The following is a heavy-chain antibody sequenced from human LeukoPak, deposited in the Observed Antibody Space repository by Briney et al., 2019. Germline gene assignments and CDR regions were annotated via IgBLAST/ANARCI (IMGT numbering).Heavy chain of an antibody. Sequence: PGGSLRLSCAASGFTFSSYSMNWARQAPGKGLEWVSYISSSSSTIYYADSVKGRFTISRDNAKNSLYLQMNSLRAEDTAVYYCASGRGPADAFDIWGQGTMATVSS. CDR1: GFTFSSYS. CDR3: ASGRGPADAFDI. V-gene: IGHV3-48*01. D-gene: IGHD2-15*01. J-gene: IGHJ3*02. CDR2: ISSSSSTI.